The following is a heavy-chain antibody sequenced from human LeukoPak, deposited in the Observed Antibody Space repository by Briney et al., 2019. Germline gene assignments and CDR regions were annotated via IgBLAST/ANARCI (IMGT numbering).Heavy chain of an antibody. V-gene: IGHV4-34*01. Sequence: SETLSLTCAVYDGSFSGYSWSWIRQPPGKGLEWIGEINHSGSTNYNPSLKSRVTISLDTSKNQFSLKLNSVTAADTAVYYCARSRDSSGYRNNWFDPWGQGTLVTVSS. J-gene: IGHJ5*02. CDR1: DGSFSGYS. D-gene: IGHD3-22*01. CDR3: ARSRDSSGYRNNWFDP. CDR2: INHSGST.